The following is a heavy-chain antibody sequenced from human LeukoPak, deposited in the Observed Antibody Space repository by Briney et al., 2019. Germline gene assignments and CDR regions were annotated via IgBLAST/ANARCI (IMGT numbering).Heavy chain of an antibody. V-gene: IGHV1-46*01. Sequence: ASVKVSCKASGYTFRSDYMHWVRQAPGQGLEWMGVIKPSGGTIDYAQKFQGRVTMTSDTSTSTVYMEVSSLRSEDTAVYYCARDSHSQARSSHWGQGTLVSVSS. J-gene: IGHJ4*02. CDR3: ARDSHSQARSSH. CDR1: GYTFRSDY. D-gene: IGHD1-26*01. CDR2: IKPSGGTI.